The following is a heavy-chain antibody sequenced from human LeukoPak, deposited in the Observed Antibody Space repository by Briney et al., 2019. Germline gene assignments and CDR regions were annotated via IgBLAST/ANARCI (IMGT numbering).Heavy chain of an antibody. D-gene: IGHD6-13*01. J-gene: IGHJ6*02. CDR2: IYSGGTT. CDR1: GLTVSDNY. Sequence: GGSLRLSCAASGLTVSDNYMSWVRQAPGKGLEWVSVIYSGGTTYYADSVKGRFTISRDNSKNTLHLQMSGLRAEDTAVYYCARISPTSGYSSSWVYYYYGMDVWGQGTTVTVSS. V-gene: IGHV3-53*01. CDR3: ARISPTSGYSSSWVYYYYGMDV.